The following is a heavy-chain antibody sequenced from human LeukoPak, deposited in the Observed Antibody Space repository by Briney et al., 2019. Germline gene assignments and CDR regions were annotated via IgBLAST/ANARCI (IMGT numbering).Heavy chain of an antibody. CDR2: ISSSSSYI. Sequence: GGSLRLSCAASGFTFSSYSMNWVRQAPGKGLEWVSFISSSSSYIYYADSMKGRFTISRDNAKNSLYLQMNSLRAEDTAVYYCARSGYGKSRWFDPWGQGTLVTVSS. CDR3: ARSGYGKSRWFDP. V-gene: IGHV3-21*01. CDR1: GFTFSSYS. D-gene: IGHD5-18*01. J-gene: IGHJ5*02.